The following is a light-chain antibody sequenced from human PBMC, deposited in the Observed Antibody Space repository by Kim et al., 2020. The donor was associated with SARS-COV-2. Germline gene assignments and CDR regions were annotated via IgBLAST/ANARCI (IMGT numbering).Light chain of an antibody. V-gene: IGLV2-8*01. CDR3: TSYAGRTVV. CDR1: SSDVGSHKY. CDR2: EVN. J-gene: IGLJ2*01. Sequence: QSALTQPPSASGSPGQSVTISCTGTSSDVGSHKYVSWYQQHPGKAPKVIIYEVNKRPSGVPDRFSGSKSGNTASLTVSGLQAEDEAEYYCTSYAGRTVVFGGGTQLTVL.